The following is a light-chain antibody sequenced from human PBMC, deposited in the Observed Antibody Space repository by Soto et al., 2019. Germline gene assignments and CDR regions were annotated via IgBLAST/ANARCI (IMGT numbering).Light chain of an antibody. Sequence: SYELTQPPSVSVAPGQTARITFGGHNLGITSVHWYPQKPGQAPVLVVYDDSDRPSGIPERFSGSNSGNTATLTISRVEAEDEADYYCQVWDSSSDHYVFGRGTKVTVL. J-gene: IGLJ1*01. V-gene: IGLV3-21*02. CDR1: NLGITS. CDR3: QVWDSSSDHYV. CDR2: DDS.